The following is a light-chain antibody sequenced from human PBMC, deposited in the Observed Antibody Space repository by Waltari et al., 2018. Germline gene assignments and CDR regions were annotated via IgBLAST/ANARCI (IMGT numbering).Light chain of an antibody. CDR3: SSYRANSPXV. Sequence: XSALTQPAXVSGSPGQSXTISCTGTSSDVGGYNYVSWYQHHPGKAPKLIIYEVTNRPSGLSGXFXGXXSGNTASLTISGLQAEDEAXYYCSSYRANSPXVFXGGTKLTVL. CDR2: EVT. J-gene: IGLJ2*01. V-gene: IGLV2-14*01. CDR1: SSDVGGYNY.